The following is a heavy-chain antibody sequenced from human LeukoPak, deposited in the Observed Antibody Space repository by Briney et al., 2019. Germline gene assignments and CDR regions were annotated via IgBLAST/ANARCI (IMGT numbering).Heavy chain of an antibody. CDR2: IKQDGNKK. Sequence: GGSLRLSCAASGFTFSNYWMSWVRQAPGKGLEWVADIKQDGNKKYYVDSVEGRFTISRDNAKNSLYLQMNSLRVEDTAVYYCARDCGSDCSQAFDIWGRGTMVTVSS. J-gene: IGHJ3*02. D-gene: IGHD2-21*02. CDR1: GFTFSNYW. V-gene: IGHV3-7*05. CDR3: ARDCGSDCSQAFDI.